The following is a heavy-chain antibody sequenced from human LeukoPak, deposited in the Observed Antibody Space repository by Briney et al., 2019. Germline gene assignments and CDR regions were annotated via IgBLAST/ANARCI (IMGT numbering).Heavy chain of an antibody. J-gene: IGHJ4*02. CDR3: ARDLYYYDSSGYHGFDY. V-gene: IGHV3-23*01. CDR1: GFTFSSYT. CDR2: ISGSGGST. Sequence: GGSLRLSCAASGFTFSSYTMSWVRQAPGKGLEWVSAISGSGGSTYYADSVKGRFTISRDNSKNTLYLQMNSLRAEDTAVYYCARDLYYYDSSGYHGFDYWGQGTLVTVSS. D-gene: IGHD3-22*01.